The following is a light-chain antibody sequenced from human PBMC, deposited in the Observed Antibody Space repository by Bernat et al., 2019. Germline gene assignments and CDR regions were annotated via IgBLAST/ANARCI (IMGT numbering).Light chain of an antibody. CDR1: QSFSSNH. CDR3: QQYGDSMYT. J-gene: IGKJ2*01. CDR2: AVS. Sequence: EIVLTQSPGTLSLSPGEGATLSCRASQSFSSNHLAWYQQKPGQAPRLLIYAVSSRATGIPGRFSGSGSGTDFTLTISRLEPEDFAVYYCQQYGDSMYTFGQGTKLEIK. V-gene: IGKV3-20*01.